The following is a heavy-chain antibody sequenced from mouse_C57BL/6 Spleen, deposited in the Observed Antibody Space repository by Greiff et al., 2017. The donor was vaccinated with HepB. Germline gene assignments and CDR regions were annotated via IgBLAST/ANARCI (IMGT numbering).Heavy chain of an antibody. CDR1: GFTFSSYA. CDR3: ARDLGGTNWYFDV. CDR2: ISDGGSYT. Sequence: EVQLQQSGGGLVKPGGSLKLSCAASGFTFSSYAMSWVRQTPEKRLEWVATISDGGSYTYYPDNVKGRFTISRDNAKNNLYLQMSHLKSEDTAMYYCARDLGGTNWYFDVWGTGTTVTVSS. D-gene: IGHD4-1*01. J-gene: IGHJ1*03. V-gene: IGHV5-4*01.